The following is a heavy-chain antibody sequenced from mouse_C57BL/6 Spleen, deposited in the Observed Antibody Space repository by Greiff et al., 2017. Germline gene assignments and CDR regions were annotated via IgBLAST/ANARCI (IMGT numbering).Heavy chain of an antibody. D-gene: IGHD1-1*01. J-gene: IGHJ4*01. V-gene: IGHV1-26*01. CDR1: GYTFTDYY. Sequence: VQLQQSGPELVKPGASVKISCKASGYTFTDYYMNWVKQSHGKSLEWIGDINPNNGGTSYNQKFKGKATLTVDKSSSTAYMELRSLTSEDSAVYYCVTTVVGGAMDYWGQGTSVTVSS. CDR2: INPNNGGT. CDR3: VTTVVGGAMDY.